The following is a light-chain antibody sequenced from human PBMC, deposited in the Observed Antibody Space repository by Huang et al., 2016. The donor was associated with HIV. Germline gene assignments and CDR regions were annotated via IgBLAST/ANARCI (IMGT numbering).Light chain of an antibody. Sequence: DIVLTQSPDTLSLSQGQRASLFCRASHPIGSSLAWYQHKPGQAPRLLIYDAFNRATDIAARCSGSGSGTDFTLTISSLKVEDFAFYYCQQRSTLITFGQGTRLE. CDR1: HPIGSS. J-gene: IGKJ5*01. V-gene: IGKV3-11*01. CDR2: DAF. CDR3: QQRSTLIT.